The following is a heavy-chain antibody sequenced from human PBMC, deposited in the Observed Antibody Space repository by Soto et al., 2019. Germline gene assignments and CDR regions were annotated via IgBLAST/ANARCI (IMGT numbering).Heavy chain of an antibody. CDR3: ARDRRYYYGSGPFWYFDY. CDR2: IWYDGSNK. V-gene: IGHV3-33*01. CDR1: GFTFSSYG. Sequence: GGSLRLSCAASGFTFSSYGMHWVRQAPGKGLEWVAVIWYDGSNKYYADSVKGRFTISRDNSKNTLYLQMNSLRAEDTAVYYCARDRRYYYGSGPFWYFDYWGQGTLVTVSS. D-gene: IGHD3-10*01. J-gene: IGHJ4*02.